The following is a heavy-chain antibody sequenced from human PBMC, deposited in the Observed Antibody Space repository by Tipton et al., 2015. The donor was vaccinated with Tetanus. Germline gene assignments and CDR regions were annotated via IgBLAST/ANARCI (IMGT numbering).Heavy chain of an antibody. CDR3: ARLPKHYSASGST. Sequence: QLVQSGAEVNKPGESLRISCQASGHNSASYWLSWVRQMPGRGLEWMGIIYLGDSHATYSPSFQGQVTISADQSINTAYLQWTSLKASDTAIYFCARLPKHYSASGSTWGQGTLVTVSS. V-gene: IGHV5-51*01. J-gene: IGHJ1*01. CDR1: GHNSASYW. CDR2: IYLGDSHA. D-gene: IGHD3-10*01.